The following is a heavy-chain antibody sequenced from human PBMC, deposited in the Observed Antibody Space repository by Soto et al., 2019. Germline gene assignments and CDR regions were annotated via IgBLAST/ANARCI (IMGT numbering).Heavy chain of an antibody. D-gene: IGHD5-18*01. CDR1: GGTFSSYA. Sequence: SVKVACKASGGTFSSYAISWVRQAPGQGLEWMGGIIPIFGTANYAQKFQGRVTITADKSTSTAYMELSSLRSEDTAVYYCARDRRTAMAITAVYYGMDVWGQGTTVTDS. J-gene: IGHJ6*02. CDR2: IIPIFGTA. CDR3: ARDRRTAMAITAVYYGMDV. V-gene: IGHV1-69*06.